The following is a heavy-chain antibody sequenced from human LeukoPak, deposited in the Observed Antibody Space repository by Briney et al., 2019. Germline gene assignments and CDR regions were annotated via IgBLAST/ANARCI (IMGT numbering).Heavy chain of an antibody. D-gene: IGHD5-24*01. Sequence: PSETLSLTCAVYGGSFSGYYWSWIRQPPGKGLEWIGEINHSGSTNYNPSPKSRVTISVDTSKNQSSLKLSSVTAADTAVYYCARRSSKRFNWYFDLWGRGTLVTVSS. CDR1: GGSFSGYY. V-gene: IGHV4-34*01. CDR3: ARRSSKRFNWYFDL. CDR2: INHSGST. J-gene: IGHJ2*01.